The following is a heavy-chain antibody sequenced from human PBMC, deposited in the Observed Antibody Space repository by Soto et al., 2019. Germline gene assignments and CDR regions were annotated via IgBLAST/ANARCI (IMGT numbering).Heavy chain of an antibody. Sequence: QLQLQESGPGLVKPSETLSLTCTSSDVSIRSSSNYWGWIRQPPGKGLEWIGSVYYSGRTYYNPSLKCRVTISVDTSKNEISLRLSSVTAADTAMYYCATYSVSYYTLDYWGQGTLVTVSS. CDR1: DVSIRSSSNY. CDR2: VYYSGRT. J-gene: IGHJ4*02. D-gene: IGHD1-26*01. CDR3: ATYSVSYYTLDY. V-gene: IGHV4-39*01.